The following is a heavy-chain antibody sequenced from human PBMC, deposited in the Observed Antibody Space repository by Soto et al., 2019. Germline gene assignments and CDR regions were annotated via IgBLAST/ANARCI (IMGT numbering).Heavy chain of an antibody. Sequence: QVQLVQSGAEEKKPGASVKVSCKASGYTFTSYAMHWVRQAPGQRLEWMGWINAGNGNTKYSQKFQGRVTITRDTSESTADMELSSLRSEDTAVYYCARAWVVVTAPDYWGQGTLVTVSS. J-gene: IGHJ4*02. CDR1: GYTFTSYA. V-gene: IGHV1-3*05. CDR3: ARAWVVVTAPDY. CDR2: INAGNGNT. D-gene: IGHD2-21*02.